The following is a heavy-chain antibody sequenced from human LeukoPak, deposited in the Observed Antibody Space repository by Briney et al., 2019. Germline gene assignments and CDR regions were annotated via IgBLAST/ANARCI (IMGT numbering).Heavy chain of an antibody. D-gene: IGHD4-17*01. Sequence: PGGSLRLSCTASGFTFSSHWMHWVRQAPGKGLVWVSRINFDGSSTNYADSVKGRFTSSRDNAKNMLYLQMNNLRAEDTAVYYCARMTTVTTEGIWGQGTMVTVSS. J-gene: IGHJ3*02. CDR1: GFTFSSHW. V-gene: IGHV3-74*01. CDR3: ARMTTVTTEGI. CDR2: INFDGSST.